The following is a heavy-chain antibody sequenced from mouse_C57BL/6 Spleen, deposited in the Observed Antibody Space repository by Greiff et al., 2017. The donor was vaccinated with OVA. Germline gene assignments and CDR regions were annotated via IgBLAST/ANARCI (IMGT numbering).Heavy chain of an antibody. CDR1: GFTFSDYG. D-gene: IGHD2-3*01. V-gene: IGHV5-17*01. CDR2: ISSGSSTI. CDR3: ARRDGYYVGYFDV. J-gene: IGHJ1*03. Sequence: EVKLMESGGGLVKPGGSLKLSCAASGFTFSDYGMHWVRQAPEKGLEWVAYISSGSSTIYYADTVKGRFTISRDNAKNTLFLQMTSLRSEDTAMYYCARRDGYYVGYFDVWGTGTTVTVSS.